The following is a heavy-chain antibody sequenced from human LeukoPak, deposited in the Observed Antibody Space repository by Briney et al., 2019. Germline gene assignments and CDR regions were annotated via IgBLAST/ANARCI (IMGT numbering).Heavy chain of an antibody. CDR1: GFTFSSYA. CDR2: ISGSGGST. Sequence: AGGSLRLSCAASGFTFSSYAMSWVRQAPGKGLEWVSAISGSGGSTYYADSVKGRFTISRDKSKNTLYLQMNSLRAEDTAVYYCAREGQYQLLYFDYWGQGTLVTVSS. CDR3: AREGQYQLLYFDY. D-gene: IGHD2-2*01. J-gene: IGHJ4*02. V-gene: IGHV3-23*01.